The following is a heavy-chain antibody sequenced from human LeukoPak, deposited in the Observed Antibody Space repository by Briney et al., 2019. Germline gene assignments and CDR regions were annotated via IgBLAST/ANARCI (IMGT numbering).Heavy chain of an antibody. V-gene: IGHV1-8*01. CDR2: MNTNSGNT. J-gene: IGHJ6*04. CDR1: GYTFTIYG. Sequence: ASGNVSCKCSGYTFTIYGIRWGRQATGQGLEWMGGMNTNSGNTGYAQKFKGRVPMTRNTSVSTAYMELSSLRSEDTAVYYCARGKGRIAARQMDVWGKGTTVTVSS. CDR3: ARGKGRIAARQMDV. D-gene: IGHD6-6*01.